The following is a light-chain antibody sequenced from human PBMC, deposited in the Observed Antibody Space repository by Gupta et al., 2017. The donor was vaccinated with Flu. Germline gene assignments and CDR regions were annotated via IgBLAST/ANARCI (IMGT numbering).Light chain of an antibody. Sequence: QSALTQPRSVSGSPGQSVTISCTGTSSDVGGYNYLSWYQQHPGKAPKLMIYDVSKRPSGVPDRFSGSKSGNTASLTISGLQAEDEAYYYCCSYAGSYFYVFGTGTKVTVL. V-gene: IGLV2-11*01. CDR1: SSDVGGYNY. CDR3: CSYAGSYFYV. J-gene: IGLJ1*01. CDR2: DVS.